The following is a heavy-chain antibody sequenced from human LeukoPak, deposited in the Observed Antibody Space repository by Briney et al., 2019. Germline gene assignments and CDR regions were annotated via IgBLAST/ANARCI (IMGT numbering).Heavy chain of an antibody. J-gene: IGHJ5*02. V-gene: IGHV4-30-2*01. CDR2: IYHSGST. Sequence: SQTLSLTCAVSGGSISSGGYSWSWIRQPPGKGLEWIGYIYHSGSTYYNPSLKSRVTISVDTSKNQFSLKLSSVTAADTAVYYCARDFLRYGGGGPWGQGTLVTVSS. CDR3: ARDFLRYGGGGP. D-gene: IGHD4-17*01. CDR1: GGSISSGGYS.